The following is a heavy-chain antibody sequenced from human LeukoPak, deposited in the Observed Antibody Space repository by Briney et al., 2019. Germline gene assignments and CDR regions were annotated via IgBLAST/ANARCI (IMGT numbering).Heavy chain of an antibody. J-gene: IGHJ4*02. D-gene: IGHD6-6*01. Sequence: PGGSLRLSCAASGFSFSSYWMTWVRQAPGKGLEWVARIDQRGSDKHHVDSVKGRFTVSRDNAKNSLFLQMNSLRDEDTAVYYCTRGGAARPDYWGQGTLVTVSS. V-gene: IGHV3-7*01. CDR3: TRGGAARPDY. CDR1: GFSFSSYW. CDR2: IDQRGSDK.